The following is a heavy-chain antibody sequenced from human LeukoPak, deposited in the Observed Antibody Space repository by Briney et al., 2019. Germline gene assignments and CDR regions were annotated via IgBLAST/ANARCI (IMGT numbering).Heavy chain of an antibody. Sequence: SESLSLTCAVYGGSFSGYYWSWIRQPPGKGLEWIGEINHSGSTNYNPSLKSRVTISGDTSKNQFYLKLSSVTAADTDVYYCAKLGGFWSGYYPFDYWGQGTLVTVCS. CDR3: AKLGGFWSGYYPFDY. CDR2: INHSGST. J-gene: IGHJ4*02. CDR1: GGSFSGYY. D-gene: IGHD3-3*01. V-gene: IGHV4-34*01.